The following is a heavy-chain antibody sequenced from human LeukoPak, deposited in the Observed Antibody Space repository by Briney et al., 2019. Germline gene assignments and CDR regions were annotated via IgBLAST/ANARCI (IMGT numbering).Heavy chain of an antibody. CDR3: ARDGSAGATTN. CDR1: GFTFSSYA. D-gene: IGHD1-26*01. J-gene: IGHJ4*02. CDR2: ISGSGGST. V-gene: IGHV3-23*01. Sequence: GGSLRLSCAASGFTFSSYAMSWVRQAPGKGLEWVSAISGSGGSTYYADSVKGRFTISRDNSKNTLHLQMNSLRAEDTAVYYCARDGSAGATTNWGQGTLVTVSS.